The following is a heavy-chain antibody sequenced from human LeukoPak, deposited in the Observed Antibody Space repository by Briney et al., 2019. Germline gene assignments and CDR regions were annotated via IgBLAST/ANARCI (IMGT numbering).Heavy chain of an antibody. CDR3: ATQYGSSWRDYFDY. V-gene: IGHV3-23*01. CDR1: GFTFSDYY. Sequence: GGSLRLSCAASGFTFSDYYMSWIRQAPGKGLEWVSAFSGSGAGTYSADSVKGRFTVSRDNSKNTLYLQMNNLRAEDTAVYYCATQYGSSWRDYFDYWGQGTLVTVSS. D-gene: IGHD6-13*01. J-gene: IGHJ4*02. CDR2: FSGSGAGT.